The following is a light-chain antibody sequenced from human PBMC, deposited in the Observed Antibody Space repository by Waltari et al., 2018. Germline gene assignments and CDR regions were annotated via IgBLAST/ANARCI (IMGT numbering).Light chain of an antibody. V-gene: IGLV1-40*01. CDR2: GVT. CDR3: QSYDSSLSGSVV. CDR1: SSNIGAGYD. J-gene: IGLJ2*01. Sequence: QSVLTQPPSVSGAPGQSVTISCTGSSSNIGAGYDVHWYQQLPGTAPKLLIYGVTNRPLEVPDRFSGSRSGTSASLAITGLQAEDEADYYCQSYDSSLSGSVVFGGGTKLTVL.